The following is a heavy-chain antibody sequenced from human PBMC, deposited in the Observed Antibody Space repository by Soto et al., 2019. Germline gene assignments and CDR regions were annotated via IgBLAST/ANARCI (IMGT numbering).Heavy chain of an antibody. J-gene: IGHJ5*01. D-gene: IGHD3-3*01. V-gene: IGHV3-30*03. CDR3: ARDIWSGDYKWFDS. CDR1: TVTINVHG. CDR2: ISNDGRAQ. Sequence: QVQLVESGGGVVQPGRSRRLSCTSSTVTINVHGIQWVRQAPGKGLEWVAFISNDGRAQYYADSVKGRFTISRDYSKNTVDLQMNSLRNEETAVYYCARDIWSGDYKWFDSWGPGTLVTVSS.